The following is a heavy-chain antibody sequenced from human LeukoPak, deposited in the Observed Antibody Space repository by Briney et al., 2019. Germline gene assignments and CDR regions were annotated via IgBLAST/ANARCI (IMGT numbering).Heavy chain of an antibody. V-gene: IGHV4-30-4*07. Sequence: SETLSLTCAVSGGSISSGGYSWSWIRQPPGKGLEWIGYINDSVSTYYNPSLKSRVTISVDTSKNQFSLKLSSVTAADTAVYYCASHSGGYAYWGQGTLVTVSS. D-gene: IGHD5-12*01. CDR2: INDSVST. J-gene: IGHJ4*02. CDR3: ASHSGGYAY. CDR1: GGSISSGGYS.